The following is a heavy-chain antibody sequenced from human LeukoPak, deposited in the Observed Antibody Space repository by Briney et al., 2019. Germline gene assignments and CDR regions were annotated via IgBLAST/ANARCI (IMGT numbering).Heavy chain of an antibody. CDR1: GFSFSRVW. CDR2: IKPDGSEK. J-gene: IGHJ4*02. V-gene: IGHV3-7*01. Sequence: GGSLRLSCAASGFSFSRVWMSWVRQAPGRGPEWVASIKPDGSEKYYVDSVKGRFTISRDNAKNSLYLQMNTLRAEDTAVYYCAKEGYWGQGTLVTVSS. CDR3: AKEGY.